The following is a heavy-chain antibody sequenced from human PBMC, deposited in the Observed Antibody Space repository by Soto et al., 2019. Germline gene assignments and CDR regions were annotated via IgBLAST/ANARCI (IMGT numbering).Heavy chain of an antibody. J-gene: IGHJ6*02. CDR1: GGSFSGYY. CDR3: ARPEYSSSSYGMDV. V-gene: IGHV4-34*01. D-gene: IGHD6-6*01. CDR2: INHSGST. Sequence: PSETLSLTFAVYGGSFSGYYWSWIRQPPGKGLEWIGEINHSGSTNYNPSLKSRVTISVDTSKNQFSLKLSSVTAADTAVYYCARPEYSSSSYGMDVWGQGTTVTVSS.